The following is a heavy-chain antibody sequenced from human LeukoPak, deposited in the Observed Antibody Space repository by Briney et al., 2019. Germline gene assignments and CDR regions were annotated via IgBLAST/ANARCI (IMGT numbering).Heavy chain of an antibody. V-gene: IGHV4-39*01. D-gene: IGHD5-18*01. CDR1: GGSISSSSYY. CDR3: ARHSMDTAPY. J-gene: IGHJ4*02. Sequence: SETLSLTCTVSGGSISSSSYYWGWIRHPPGKGLEWIGSIYYSGSTYYNPSLKSRVTISVDTSKNQFSLKLSSVTAADTAVYYCARHSMDTAPYWGQGTLVTVSS. CDR2: IYYSGST.